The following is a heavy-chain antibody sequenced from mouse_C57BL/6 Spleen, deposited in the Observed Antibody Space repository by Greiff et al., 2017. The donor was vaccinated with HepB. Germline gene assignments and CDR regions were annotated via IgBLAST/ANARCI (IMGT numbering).Heavy chain of an antibody. D-gene: IGHD2-1*01. Sequence: EVQLQQSGPELVKPGASVKISCKASGYTFTDYYMNWVKQSHGKSLEWIGDINPNNGGTSYNQKFKGKATLTVDKSSSTAYMELRSLTSEDSAVYYCARELLSHFDDWGQGTTLTVSS. CDR2: INPNNGGT. CDR3: ARELLSHFDD. CDR1: GYTFTDYY. J-gene: IGHJ2*01. V-gene: IGHV1-26*01.